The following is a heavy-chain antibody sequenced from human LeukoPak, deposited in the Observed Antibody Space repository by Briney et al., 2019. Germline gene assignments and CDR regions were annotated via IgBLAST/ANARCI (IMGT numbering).Heavy chain of an antibody. V-gene: IGHV3-66*01. CDR1: GFTVTSKY. J-gene: IGHJ4*02. CDR3: AGVTPYYFDY. D-gene: IGHD5-18*01. CDR2: IYSGGST. Sequence: GGSLRLSCAGSGFTVTSKYMNWVRRAPGKGLEWVSVIYSGGSTYYADSVKGRFTISRDNSKNTVYLQMNSLRAEDTAVYYCAGVTPYYFDYWGQGTLVTVSS.